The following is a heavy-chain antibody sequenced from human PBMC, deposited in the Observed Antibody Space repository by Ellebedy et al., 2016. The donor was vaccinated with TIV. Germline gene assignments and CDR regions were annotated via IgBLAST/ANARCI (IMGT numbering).Heavy chain of an antibody. CDR3: ARDPSVNDYGEPRWFDP. Sequence: ASVKVSCKASGYTFTSYGISWVRQAPGQGLEWMGWIGAYNGNTNYAQKLQGRVTMNTDTSTSTAYMELRSLRSEDTAVYYCARDPSVNDYGEPRWFDPWGQGTLVTVSS. CDR1: GYTFTSYG. V-gene: IGHV1-18*01. D-gene: IGHD4-17*01. J-gene: IGHJ5*02. CDR2: IGAYNGNT.